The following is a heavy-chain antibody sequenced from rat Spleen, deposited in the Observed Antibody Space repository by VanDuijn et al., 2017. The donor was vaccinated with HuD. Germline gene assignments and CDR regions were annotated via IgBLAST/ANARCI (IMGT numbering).Heavy chain of an antibody. D-gene: IGHD1-10*01. V-gene: IGHV5-22*01. CDR1: GFAFSDHY. CDR3: TRPPYNNHFDY. J-gene: IGHJ2*01. Sequence: EVQLVESDGGLVQPGRSLKLSCSASGFAFSDHYMAWVRQAPTEGLEWVATISYDGSGTYYGDSVKGRFTISRDNAKNTLYLQMNSLRSEDTATYYCTRPPYNNHFDYWGQGVMVTVSS. CDR2: ISYDGSGT.